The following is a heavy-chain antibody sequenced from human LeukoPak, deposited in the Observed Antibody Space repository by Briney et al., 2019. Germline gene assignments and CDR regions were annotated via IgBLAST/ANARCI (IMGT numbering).Heavy chain of an antibody. Sequence: SETLSLTCAVSGGPISSTNWWSGVRPPPGKGLEWIGEIYHSGSTNYNPSLRSRITISVDKFKDQFSLRLSSVTAADTAVYYCARKIGRSGAFDSWGQGTMGTVS. V-gene: IGHV4-4*02. CDR2: IYHSGST. J-gene: IGHJ3*02. CDR3: ARKIGRSGAFDS. CDR1: GGPISSTNW. D-gene: IGHD3-10*01.